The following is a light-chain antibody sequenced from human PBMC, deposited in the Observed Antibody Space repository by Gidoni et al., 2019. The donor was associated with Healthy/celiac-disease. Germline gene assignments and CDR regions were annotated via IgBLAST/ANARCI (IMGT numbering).Light chain of an antibody. CDR2: GAS. J-gene: IGKJ1*01. CDR3: HQYGSSPWA. V-gene: IGKV3-20*01. Sequence: EIVLTQSPGTLSLSPGERATLSCRASQSVSSSYLAWYQQKPGQAPRLLIYGASSRATCIPDRFSGSGSGTDFTLTISRLEPEDFAVYYCHQYGSSPWAFGQGTKVEIK. CDR1: QSVSSSY.